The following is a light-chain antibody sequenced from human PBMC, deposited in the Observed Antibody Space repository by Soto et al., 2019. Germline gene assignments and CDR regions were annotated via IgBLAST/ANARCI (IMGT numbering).Light chain of an antibody. CDR3: SSYASSSTWV. Sequence: QSALTQPASVSGSPGQSITISCTGTSSDVGGYNYVSWYQQHPGTAPKLMIYEVSNRPSGVSNRFSGSKSGNTASLTISGLEAEDEDDYYCSSYASSSTWVFGGGTKLTVL. CDR2: EVS. V-gene: IGLV2-14*01. CDR1: SSDVGGYNY. J-gene: IGLJ3*02.